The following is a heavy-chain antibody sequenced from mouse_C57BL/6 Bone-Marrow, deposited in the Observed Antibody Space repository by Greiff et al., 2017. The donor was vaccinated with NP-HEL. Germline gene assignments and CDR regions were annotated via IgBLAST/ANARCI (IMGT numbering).Heavy chain of an antibody. D-gene: IGHD1-1*01. CDR1: GFSLTSYG. CDR2: IWRGGST. CDR3: AKNGLLLLPDV. V-gene: IGHV2-5*01. J-gene: IGHJ1*03. Sequence: VKLMESGPGLVQPSQSLSITCTVSGFSLTSYGVHWVRQSPGKGLEWLGVIWRGGSTDYNAAFMSRLSITKDNSKSQVFFKMNSLQADDTAIYYCAKNGLLLLPDVWGTGTTVTVSS.